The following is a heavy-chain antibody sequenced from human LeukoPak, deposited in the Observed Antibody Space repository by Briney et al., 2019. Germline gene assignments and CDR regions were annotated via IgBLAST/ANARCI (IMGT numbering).Heavy chain of an antibody. J-gene: IGHJ4*02. CDR1: GFTLSSYS. V-gene: IGHV3-48*01. CDR3: ARDVEQWLVRVYYFDY. CDR2: ISSGSTTI. Sequence: GGSLRLSCATSGFTLSSYSMNWVRQAPGKGLEWVSYISSGSTTIYYEDSVKGRFTISRDNAKNSLYLQMNSLRAEDTAVYYCARDVEQWLVRVYYFDYWGQGTLVTVSS. D-gene: IGHD6-19*01.